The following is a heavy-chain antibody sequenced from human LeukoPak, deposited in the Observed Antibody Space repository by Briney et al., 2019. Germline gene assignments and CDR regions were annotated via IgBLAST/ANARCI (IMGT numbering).Heavy chain of an antibody. J-gene: IGHJ4*02. CDR3: AKERSLEIAVAGTIFDY. D-gene: IGHD6-19*01. Sequence: GGSLRLSFAASGFTVSSNYMSWVRQAPGKGLEWVSVIYSGGSTYYADSVKGRFTISRDNSKNMIYLEMSSLEAEDTAVYYCAKERSLEIAVAGTIFDYWGQGTLVTVSS. CDR2: IYSGGST. CDR1: GFTVSSNY. V-gene: IGHV3-66*01.